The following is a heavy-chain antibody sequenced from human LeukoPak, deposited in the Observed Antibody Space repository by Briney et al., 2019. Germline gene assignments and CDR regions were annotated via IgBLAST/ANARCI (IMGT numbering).Heavy chain of an antibody. CDR3: ARDRMAHPGDFNY. CDR1: GFTFSSSA. V-gene: IGHV3-23*01. D-gene: IGHD5-24*01. J-gene: IGHJ4*02. Sequence: PGGSLRLSCAASGFTFSSSAMSWVRQAPGKGLEWVSSISGSGSGGSTYYADSVKGRFTISRDNSKNTLYLQMNSLRAEDTAVYYCARDRMAHPGDFNYWGQGTLVTVSS. CDR2: ISGSGSGGST.